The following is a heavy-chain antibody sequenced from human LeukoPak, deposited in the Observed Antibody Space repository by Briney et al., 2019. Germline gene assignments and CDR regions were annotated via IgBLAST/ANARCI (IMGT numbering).Heavy chain of an antibody. CDR3: ARLGDYGAYLSWFDP. CDR2: IYYSGST. CDR1: GGSISSSTYY. D-gene: IGHD4-17*01. V-gene: IGHV4-39*02. J-gene: IGHJ5*02. Sequence: PSESLSLTCTVSGGSISSSTYYWAWIRQPPGKGLEWIGSIYYSGSTYYNPSLKSRVTISVDTSKNHFSLKVNSVTAADTAVYYCARLGDYGAYLSWFDPWGQGTLVTVSS.